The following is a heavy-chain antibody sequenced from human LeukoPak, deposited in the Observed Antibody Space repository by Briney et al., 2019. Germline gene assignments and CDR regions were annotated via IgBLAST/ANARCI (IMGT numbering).Heavy chain of an antibody. V-gene: IGHV3-30-3*01. D-gene: IGHD4-17*01. CDR3: ARGDPTVTTKQNFDY. CDR1: GFTFSSYA. Sequence: GESLKISCAASGFTFSSYAMHWVRQAPGKGLEWVAVISYDGSNKYYADSVKGRFTISRDNSKNTLYLQMNSLRVEDTAVYYCARGDPTVTTKQNFDYWGQGTLVTVSS. J-gene: IGHJ4*02. CDR2: ISYDGSNK.